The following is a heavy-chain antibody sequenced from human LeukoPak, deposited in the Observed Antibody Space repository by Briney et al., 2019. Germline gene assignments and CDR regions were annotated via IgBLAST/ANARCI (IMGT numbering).Heavy chain of an antibody. Sequence: GGSLRLSCAASGFTVSSNYMTWVRQAQGKGLEWVSVIYSGGSTYYVDSVKGRFTISRDNSKNTLYLQMNSLRAEDTAVYYCARRTPYCSSTSCYFDYRGQGTLVTVSS. CDR1: GFTVSSNY. D-gene: IGHD2-2*01. J-gene: IGHJ4*02. CDR2: IYSGGST. V-gene: IGHV3-53*01. CDR3: ARRTPYCSSTSCYFDY.